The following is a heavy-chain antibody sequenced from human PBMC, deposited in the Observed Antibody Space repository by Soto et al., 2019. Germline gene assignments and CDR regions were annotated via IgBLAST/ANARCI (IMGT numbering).Heavy chain of an antibody. J-gene: IGHJ6*03. V-gene: IGHV3-48*03. CDR2: ISSSGSTI. Sequence: GGSLRLSCAASGFTFSSYEMNWVRQAPGKGLEWVSYISSSGSTIYYADSVKGRFTISRDNAKNSLYLQMNSLRAEDTAVYYCARATAMVTNEYYYYMDVWGKGTTVTVSS. CDR3: ARATAMVTNEYYYYMDV. D-gene: IGHD5-18*01. CDR1: GFTFSSYE.